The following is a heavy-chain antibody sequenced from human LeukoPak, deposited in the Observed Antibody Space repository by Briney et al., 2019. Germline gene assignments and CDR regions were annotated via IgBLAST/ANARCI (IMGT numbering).Heavy chain of an antibody. Sequence: GGSLRLSCATSGFTFSSSGMNWVRQAPGKGLEWVSYISSSSTIYYADSVKGRFTISVDNAKISLYLPMHSLSAEDTAVYYCARETLGIDYWGQGTLVTVSP. V-gene: IGHV3-48*01. J-gene: IGHJ4*02. CDR1: GFTFSSSG. CDR2: ISSSSTI. CDR3: ARETLGIDY. D-gene: IGHD7-27*01.